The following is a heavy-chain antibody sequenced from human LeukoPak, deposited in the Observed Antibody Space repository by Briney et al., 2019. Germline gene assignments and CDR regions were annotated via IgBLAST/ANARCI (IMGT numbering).Heavy chain of an antibody. CDR1: GFTLSSDA. J-gene: IGHJ2*01. CDR2: IRGSGGRS. V-gene: IGHV3-23*01. D-gene: IGHD3-10*01. CDR3: AKDKGTMVRGVIKGYFDL. Sequence: GGCLRLSCAASGFTLSSDAMGWVRPAPGKGLEWVSAIRGSGGRSYYADSVKGRFTISRDNPSHTLYMQMNSLRADDAAVYYCAKDKGTMVRGVIKGYFDLWGRGTLVTVSS.